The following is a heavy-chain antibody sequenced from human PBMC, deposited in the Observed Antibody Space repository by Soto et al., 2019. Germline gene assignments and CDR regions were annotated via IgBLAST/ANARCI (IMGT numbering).Heavy chain of an antibody. J-gene: IGHJ4*02. CDR1: GGTFSSYS. CDR2: IIPIFGKA. V-gene: IGHV1-69*01. CDR3: ARDGGRHSGGIDY. D-gene: IGHD1-26*01. Sequence: QVQLVQSGAEVKKPGSSVKATCKASGGTFSSYSITWGRRAPGQGLEWMGEIIPIFGKANYAQKFQGRVTITADESTSTAYMELSSLRSEDTAVYYCARDGGRHSGGIDYWGQGTLVTVSS.